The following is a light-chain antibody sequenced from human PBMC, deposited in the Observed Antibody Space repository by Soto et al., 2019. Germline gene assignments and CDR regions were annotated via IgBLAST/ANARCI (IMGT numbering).Light chain of an antibody. CDR2: STN. Sequence: QTVVTQEPSFSVSPGGTVTLTCGLSSGSVSTSYYPSWYQQTPGQAPRTLIYSTNTRSSGVPDRFSGSILGNNAALTITGAQADDECDYYCVLYMASATVVYGGGTKLTVL. V-gene: IGLV8-61*01. J-gene: IGLJ2*01. CDR3: VLYMASATVV. CDR1: SGSVSTSYY.